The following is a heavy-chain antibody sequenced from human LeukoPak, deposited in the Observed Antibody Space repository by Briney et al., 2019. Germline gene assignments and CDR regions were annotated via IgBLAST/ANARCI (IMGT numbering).Heavy chain of an antibody. CDR1: GLIFTDYH. V-gene: IGHV1-2*02. D-gene: IGHD5-24*01. J-gene: IGHJ4*02. CDR3: ARDWSGYNPIYYFDS. Sequence: GASVKVSCKSSGLIFTDYHLHWLRQAPGQGLEWMGWINPRSGDTTYAQKFLGRVTMTRDTSTNTAYMDLSSLRSDDTAVYYCARDWSGYNPIYYFDSWGQGTLVTVSS. CDR2: INPRSGDT.